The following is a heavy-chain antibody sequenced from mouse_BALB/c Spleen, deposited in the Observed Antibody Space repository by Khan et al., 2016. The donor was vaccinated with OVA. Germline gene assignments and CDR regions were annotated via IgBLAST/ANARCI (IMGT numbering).Heavy chain of an antibody. J-gene: IGHJ1*01. CDR2: VNPNNGGT. V-gene: IGHV1-22*01. CDR1: GYSFTGYY. CDR3: AIYHGYFDV. Sequence: EVQLQQSGPDLVKPGASVKISCKASGYSFTGYYIHWVKQSHGKSLEWIGRVNPNNGGTSYNQKFTGKAILTVDKSSNTAYLELRSLTAEDSAVYSCAIYHGYFDVWGAGTTVTVSS. D-gene: IGHD1-1*01.